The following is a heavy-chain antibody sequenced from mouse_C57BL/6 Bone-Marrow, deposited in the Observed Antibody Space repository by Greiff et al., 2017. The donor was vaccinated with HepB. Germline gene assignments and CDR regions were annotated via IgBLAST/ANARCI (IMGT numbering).Heavy chain of an antibody. V-gene: IGHV5-12*01. J-gene: IGHJ3*01. D-gene: IGHD1-1*01. CDR1: GFTFSDYY. CDR2: ISNGGGST. CDR3: ARPLIYYYGSSYAWFAY. Sequence: EVQGVESGGGLVQPGGSLKLSCAASGFTFSDYYMYWVRQTPEKRLEWVAYISNGGGSTYYPDTVKGRFTLSRDNDKNTLYLQMSRLKSEDTAMYYCARPLIYYYGSSYAWFAYWGQGTLVTVSA.